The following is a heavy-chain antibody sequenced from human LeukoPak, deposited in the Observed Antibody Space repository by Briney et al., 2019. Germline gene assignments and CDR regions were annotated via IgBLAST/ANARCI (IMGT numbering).Heavy chain of an antibody. CDR3: ARGPGIGYCSSTSCYRFDY. Sequence: PSETLSLTCAVYGGSFSGYYWSWIRQPPGKGLEWIGDINHSGSTNYNPSLKSRVTISVDTSKNQFSLKLSSVTAADAAVYYCARGPGIGYCSSTSCYRFDYWGQGTLVTVSS. CDR1: GGSFSGYY. D-gene: IGHD2-2*01. V-gene: IGHV4-34*01. CDR2: INHSGST. J-gene: IGHJ4*02.